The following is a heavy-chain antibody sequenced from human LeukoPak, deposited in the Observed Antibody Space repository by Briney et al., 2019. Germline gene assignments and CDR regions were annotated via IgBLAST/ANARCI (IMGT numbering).Heavy chain of an antibody. CDR3: ARRRDYYYYMDV. J-gene: IGHJ6*03. CDR2: ISRSGGTT. Sequence: GGHLRLSCAASGFIFSDYDMRWIRQAPGKGLGWLSHISRSGGTTYYADSVKGRFTISRDNAKNSLYLQMDSLRVEDTAVYYCARRRDYYYYMDVWGKGTTVTVSS. V-gene: IGHV3-11*04. CDR1: GFIFSDYD.